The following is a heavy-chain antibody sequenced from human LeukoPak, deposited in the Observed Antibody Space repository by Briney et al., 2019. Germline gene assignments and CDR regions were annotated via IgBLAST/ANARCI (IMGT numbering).Heavy chain of an antibody. CDR2: INQSGST. CDR1: GGSFSGYY. V-gene: IGHV4-34*01. Sequence: SGTLCLTCAVYGGSFSGYYWSWVRQPPGKGLEWVGEINQSGSTNYNPSLKSRVTISVDTSKNQLSLKLSSVTAADTAVYYCARVKFRWRAAAGYGPIDYWGQGTLVTVSP. CDR3: ARVKFRWRAAAGYGPIDY. J-gene: IGHJ4*02. D-gene: IGHD6-13*01.